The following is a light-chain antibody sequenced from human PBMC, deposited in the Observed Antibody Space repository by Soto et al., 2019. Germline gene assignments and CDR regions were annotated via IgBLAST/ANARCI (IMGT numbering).Light chain of an antibody. CDR1: SSDVGGYNY. CDR2: DVS. V-gene: IGLV2-14*03. Sequence: QSALTQPASVSGSPGQWITISCTGTSSDVGGYNYVSWYQQHPGKAPKLMIYDVSNRPSGVSNRFSGSKSGNTATLTISGLQAEDEADYYCSSHTSRSTLTFGGGTKLTVL. J-gene: IGLJ2*01. CDR3: SSHTSRSTLT.